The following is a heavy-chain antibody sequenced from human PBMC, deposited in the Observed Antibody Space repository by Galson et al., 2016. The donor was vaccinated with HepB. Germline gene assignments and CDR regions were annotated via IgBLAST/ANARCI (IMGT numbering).Heavy chain of an antibody. CDR3: AKDGCTSTSCYSY. D-gene: IGHD2-2*01. J-gene: IGHJ4*02. CDR1: GFAFSNYA. V-gene: IGHV3-23*01. CDR2: IFAGGDRT. Sequence: SLRLSCAASGFAFSNYAMSWVRQAPGKGLEWVSPIFAGGDRTFYADSVRGLFTISRDNSKNTLYLQMSSLRADDSAVYYCAKDGCTSTSCYSYWGQGTLVTVSS.